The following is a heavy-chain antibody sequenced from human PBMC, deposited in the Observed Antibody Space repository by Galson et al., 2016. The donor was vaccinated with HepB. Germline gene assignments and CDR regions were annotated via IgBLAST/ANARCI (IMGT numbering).Heavy chain of an antibody. CDR1: GFTFSNYG. V-gene: IGHV3-20*04. J-gene: IGHJ6*03. CDR2: INWNGGDT. D-gene: IGHD2/OR15-2a*01. Sequence: SLRLSCAASGFTFSNYGMPWVRQAPGKGLEWVSGINWNGGDTGYADSVKGRFTVSRDNAQNALFLQMNSLRADDTALHYCARAAEYTPYYYFYMDVWGKGTTVTVSS. CDR3: ARAAEYTPYYYFYMDV.